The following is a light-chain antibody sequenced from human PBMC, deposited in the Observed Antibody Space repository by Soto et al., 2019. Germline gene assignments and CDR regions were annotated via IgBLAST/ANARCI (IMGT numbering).Light chain of an antibody. J-gene: IGLJ1*01. V-gene: IGLV2-23*02. CDR2: EVS. CDR1: GSDVGSYNL. Sequence: QSVLTQPASVSGSPGQSITISCTGTGSDVGSYNLVSWYQQHPGKAHKLMIYEVSKRPSGVSNRFSGSKSGNTASLTISGLQAEDEADYYCCSYAGSSTSPYVFGTGTKVTVL. CDR3: CSYAGSSTSPYV.